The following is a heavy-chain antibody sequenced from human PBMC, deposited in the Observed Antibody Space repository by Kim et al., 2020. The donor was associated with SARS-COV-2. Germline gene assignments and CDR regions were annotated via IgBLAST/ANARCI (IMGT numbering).Heavy chain of an antibody. CDR3: ARDGIAVAGLRARGFDP. CDR1: GYTFTSYY. Sequence: ASVKVSCKASGYTFTSYYMHWVRQAPGQGLEWMGIINPSGGSTSYAQKFQGRVTMTRDTSTSTVYMELSSLRSEDTAVYYCARDGIAVAGLRARGFDPWGQGTLVTVSS. D-gene: IGHD6-19*01. V-gene: IGHV1-46*01. CDR2: INPSGGST. J-gene: IGHJ5*02.